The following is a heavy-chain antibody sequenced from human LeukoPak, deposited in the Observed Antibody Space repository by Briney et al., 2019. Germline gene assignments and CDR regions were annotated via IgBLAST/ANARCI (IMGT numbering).Heavy chain of an antibody. CDR1: GFTFSSYG. V-gene: IGHV3-30*02. D-gene: IGHD6-6*01. CDR2: IRYDGSNK. Sequence: PGRSLRLSCAASGFTFSSYGMHWVRQAPGKGLEWVAFIRYDGSNKYYADSVKGRFTISRDNSKNTLYLQMNSLRAEDTAVYYCAKREYSSSSVDYWGQGTLVSVSS. J-gene: IGHJ4*02. CDR3: AKREYSSSSVDY.